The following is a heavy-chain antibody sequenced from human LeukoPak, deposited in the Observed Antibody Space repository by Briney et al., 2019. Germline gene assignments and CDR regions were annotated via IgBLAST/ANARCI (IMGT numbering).Heavy chain of an antibody. J-gene: IGHJ3*02. V-gene: IGHV4-34*01. CDR2: INHSGST. Sequence: SETLSLTCAVYGGSFSGYYWSWIRQPPGKGLEWIGEINHSGSTNYNPSLKSRVTISVDTSKNQFSLKLSSVTAADTAVYYYAKEVVSYCSSTSCYSDAFDIWGQGTMVTVSS. D-gene: IGHD2-2*02. CDR3: AKEVVSYCSSTSCYSDAFDI. CDR1: GGSFSGYY.